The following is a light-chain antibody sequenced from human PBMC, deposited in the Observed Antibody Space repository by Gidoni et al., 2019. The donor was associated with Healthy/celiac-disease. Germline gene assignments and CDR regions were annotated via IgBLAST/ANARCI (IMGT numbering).Light chain of an antibody. CDR1: QSVSSY. J-gene: IGKJ1*01. Sequence: EIVLTQSPATLSLSPGERPTLSCRASQSVSSYLAWYQQKPGQAPRLLIYDSSNRATGIPARLSGSGSGTDFTLTISSLEPEDFAVYYCQQRSNWPWTFGQGTKVEIK. CDR3: QQRSNWPWT. CDR2: DSS. V-gene: IGKV3-11*01.